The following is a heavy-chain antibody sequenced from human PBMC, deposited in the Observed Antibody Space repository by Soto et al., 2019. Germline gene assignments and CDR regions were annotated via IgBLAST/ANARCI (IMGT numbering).Heavy chain of an antibody. CDR1: GYTFTSYY. CDR3: ARRGRYVWGSYYWLNYFAP. CDR2: INPSGGST. Sequence: ASVKVSCKASGYTFTSYYMHWVRQAPGQGLEWMGIINPSGGSTRYAQKFQGRVTMTRDTSTSTVYMELSSLRSEDTAVYYCARRGRYVWGSYYWLNYFAPWGQGPPVTVSS. J-gene: IGHJ5*02. D-gene: IGHD3-16*01. V-gene: IGHV1-46*01.